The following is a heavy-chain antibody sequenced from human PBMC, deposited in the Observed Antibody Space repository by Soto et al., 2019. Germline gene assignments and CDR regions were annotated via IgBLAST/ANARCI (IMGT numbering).Heavy chain of an antibody. CDR2: ISAYNGNT. D-gene: IGHD1-26*01. J-gene: IGHJ6*02. CDR1: GYTFTTYD. Sequence: QVQLVQSGGEVKKPGASVKVSCKASGYTFTTYDLSWVRQAPGQGLEWMGWISAYNGNTNYAQNLQGRVTMTTDTSTSTAYMELRSLRSDDTAVYYCARVIGYCSHMDVWGQGTTVTVSS. V-gene: IGHV1-18*01. CDR3: ARVIGYCSHMDV.